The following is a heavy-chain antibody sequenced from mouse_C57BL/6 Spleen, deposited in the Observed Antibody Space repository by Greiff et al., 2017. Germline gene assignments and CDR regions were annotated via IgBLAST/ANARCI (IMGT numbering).Heavy chain of an antibody. Sequence: VQLQQSGPELVEPGASVQISCKASGYSFTGYYMNWVKQSPEKSLEWIGEINPSTGGTTYNQKFKAKATLTVDKSSSTAYMQLKSLTSDDSAVYYGASGDDDGGGVAYWGQGTLVTVSA. J-gene: IGHJ3*01. CDR3: ASGDDDGGGVAY. D-gene: IGHD2-4*01. CDR1: GYSFTGYY. V-gene: IGHV1-42*01. CDR2: INPSTGGT.